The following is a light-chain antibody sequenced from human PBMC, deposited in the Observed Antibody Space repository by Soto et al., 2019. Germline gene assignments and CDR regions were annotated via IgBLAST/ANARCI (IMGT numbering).Light chain of an antibody. CDR2: DAS. J-gene: IGKJ4*01. CDR1: QDIGTY. CDR3: QQYNT. V-gene: IGKV1-8*01. Sequence: YTLSASTGDRVFITCRATQDIGTYLAWYQQIPGKAPKLLIYDASTLQTGVPSRFSGSGAGTDLTLTISYLQSEDFATYYRQQYNTLGGGTKVDIK.